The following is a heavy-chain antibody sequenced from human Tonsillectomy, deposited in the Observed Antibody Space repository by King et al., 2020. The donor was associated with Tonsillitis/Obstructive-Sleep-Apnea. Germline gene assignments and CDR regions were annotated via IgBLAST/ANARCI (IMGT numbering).Heavy chain of an antibody. D-gene: IGHD3-10*01. CDR1: GFTFSSYS. V-gene: IGHV3-48*02. J-gene: IGHJ4*02. Sequence: VQLVESGGGLVQPGGSLRLSCAASGFTFSSYSMNWVRQAPGKGLEWVSYISSSSRTIYYADSVKGRFTISRDNAKNSLYLQMNSLRDEDTAVYYFATDSVRGCDYWGQGTLVTVSS. CDR2: ISSSSRTI. CDR3: ATDSVRGCDY.